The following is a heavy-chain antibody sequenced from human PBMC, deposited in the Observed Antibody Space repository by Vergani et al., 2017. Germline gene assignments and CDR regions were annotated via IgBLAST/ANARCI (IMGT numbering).Heavy chain of an antibody. V-gene: IGHV3-9*01. D-gene: IGHD3-22*01. CDR2: ISWNSGSI. CDR1: GFTFDDYA. J-gene: IGHJ5*02. CDR3: AKGGPITMMGFDP. Sequence: EVQLVESGGGLVQPGRSLRLSCAASGFTFDDYAMHWVRQAPGKGLEWVSGISWNSGSIGYADSVKGRFTISRDNSKNTLYLQMNSLRAEDTAVYYCAKGGPITMMGFDPWGQGTLVTVSS.